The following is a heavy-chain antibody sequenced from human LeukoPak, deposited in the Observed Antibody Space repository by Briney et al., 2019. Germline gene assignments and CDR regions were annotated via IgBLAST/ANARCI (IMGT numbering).Heavy chain of an antibody. Sequence: SGTLSLTCTVSGGSISSGDNYWSWIRQPPGKGLEWIGYIYYSGSTYYNPSLKSRVTITVDTSKNQFSLNLSSVTAADTAVYYCALNRASGSSYNRRYYFDYWGQGTLVTVSS. V-gene: IGHV4-30-4*01. CDR1: GGSISSGDNY. CDR3: ALNRASGSSYNRRYYFDY. J-gene: IGHJ4*02. D-gene: IGHD3-10*01. CDR2: IYYSGST.